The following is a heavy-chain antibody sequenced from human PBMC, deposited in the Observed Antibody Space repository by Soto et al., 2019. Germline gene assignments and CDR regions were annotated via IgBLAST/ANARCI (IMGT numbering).Heavy chain of an antibody. Sequence: GGSLRLSCAASGFTFSSYAMSWVRQAPGKGLEWVSAISGSGGSTYYADSVKGRFTISRDNSKNTLYLQMNSLRAEDTAVYYCAKGFRMVRGVRDAFDIWGQGTMVTVSS. V-gene: IGHV3-23*01. J-gene: IGHJ3*02. CDR3: AKGFRMVRGVRDAFDI. CDR2: ISGSGGST. D-gene: IGHD3-10*01. CDR1: GFTFSSYA.